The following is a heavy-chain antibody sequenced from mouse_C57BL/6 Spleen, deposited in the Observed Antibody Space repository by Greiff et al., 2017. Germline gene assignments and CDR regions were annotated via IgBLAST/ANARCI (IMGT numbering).Heavy chain of an antibody. V-gene: IGHV5-6*02. CDR1: GFTFSSYG. Sequence: EVKLVESGGDLVKPGGSLKLSCAASGFTFSSYGMSWVRQTPDKRLEWVATISSGGSYTYYPDSVKGRFTISRDNAKNTLYLQMSSLKSEDTAMYYCARNYYGSSLNYFDYWGQGTTLTVAS. CDR2: ISSGGSYT. J-gene: IGHJ2*01. D-gene: IGHD1-1*01. CDR3: ARNYYGSSLNYFDY.